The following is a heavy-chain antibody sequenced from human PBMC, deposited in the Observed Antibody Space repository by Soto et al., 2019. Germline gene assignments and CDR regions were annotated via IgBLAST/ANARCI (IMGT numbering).Heavy chain of an antibody. Sequence: GGSLRLSCAASGFTFTNYAMTWFRQAPGKGLEWVSISSGSGSGGSTNYADSVKGRFTISRDKSKNTLYLQMNSLRVEDTAVYYCAKDRDDYRNYVFDYWGQGTLVTVSS. J-gene: IGHJ4*02. CDR2: SSGSGSGGST. V-gene: IGHV3-23*01. D-gene: IGHD4-4*01. CDR1: GFTFTNYA. CDR3: AKDRDDYRNYVFDY.